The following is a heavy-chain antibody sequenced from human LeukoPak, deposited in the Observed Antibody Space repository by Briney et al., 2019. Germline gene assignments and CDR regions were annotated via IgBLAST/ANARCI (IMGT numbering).Heavy chain of an antibody. Sequence: ASVKVSCKASGYTFTSYGISWVRQAPGQGLEWMGGIIPIFGTANYAQKFQGRVTITADESTSTAYMELSSLRSEDTAVYYCAGGYCGGDCHLDYWGQGTLVTVSS. CDR2: IIPIFGTA. J-gene: IGHJ4*02. V-gene: IGHV1-69*13. CDR1: GYTFTSYG. CDR3: AGGYCGGDCHLDY. D-gene: IGHD2-21*01.